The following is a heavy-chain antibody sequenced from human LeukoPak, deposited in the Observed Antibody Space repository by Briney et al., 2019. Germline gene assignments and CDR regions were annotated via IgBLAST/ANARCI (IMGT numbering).Heavy chain of an antibody. Sequence: PSETLSLTCAVYGGSFSGYYWSWIRQPPGKGLEWIGEIKHSGSTNYNPSLKSRVTISVDTSKNQFSLKLSSVTAADTAVYYCARLRWLQSPPFDYWGQGTLVTVSS. D-gene: IGHD5-24*01. V-gene: IGHV4-34*01. J-gene: IGHJ4*02. CDR2: IKHSGST. CDR3: ARLRWLQSPPFDY. CDR1: GGSFSGYY.